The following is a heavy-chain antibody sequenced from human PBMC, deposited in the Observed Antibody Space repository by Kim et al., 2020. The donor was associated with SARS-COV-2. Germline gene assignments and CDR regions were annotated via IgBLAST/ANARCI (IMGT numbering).Heavy chain of an antibody. D-gene: IGHD2-21*01. J-gene: IGHJ5*02. V-gene: IGHV3-23*01. CDR1: GFTFSSYA. Sequence: GGSLRLSCAASGFTFSSYAMSWVRQAPGKGLEWVSAISGSGGSTYYTDSVKGRFTISRDNSKNTLYLQMNSLRAEDTAVYYCAKDLLLEFWFDPWGQGTLVTVSS. CDR2: ISGSGGST. CDR3: AKDLLLEFWFDP.